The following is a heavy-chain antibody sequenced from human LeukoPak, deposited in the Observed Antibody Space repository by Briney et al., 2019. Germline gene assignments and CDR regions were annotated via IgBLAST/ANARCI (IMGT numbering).Heavy chain of an antibody. CDR2: IYYSGST. D-gene: IGHD6-19*01. J-gene: IGHJ4*02. CDR1: GGSIRSHY. V-gene: IGHV4-59*11. Sequence: SETLSLTCTVSGGSIRSHYWSWIRQPPGKGLEWIGYIYYSGSTNYNPSLKSRVTISVDTSKNQFSLKLSSVTAADTAVYYCARYLGSSGWYHEDYFDYWGQGALVTVSS. CDR3: ARYLGSSGWYHEDYFDY.